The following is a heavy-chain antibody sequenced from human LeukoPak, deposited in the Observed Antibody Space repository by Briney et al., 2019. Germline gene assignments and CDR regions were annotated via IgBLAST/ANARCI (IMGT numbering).Heavy chain of an antibody. V-gene: IGHV4-34*01. Sequence: SETLSLTRAVYGGSFSGYYWSWIRQPPGKGLEWIGEINHSGSTNYNPSLKSRVTISVDTSKNQFSLKLSSVTAADTAVYYCARANWQVVKLYYYMDVWGKGTTVTVSS. CDR1: GGSFSGYY. J-gene: IGHJ6*03. CDR2: INHSGST. D-gene: IGHD3-22*01. CDR3: ARANWQVVKLYYYMDV.